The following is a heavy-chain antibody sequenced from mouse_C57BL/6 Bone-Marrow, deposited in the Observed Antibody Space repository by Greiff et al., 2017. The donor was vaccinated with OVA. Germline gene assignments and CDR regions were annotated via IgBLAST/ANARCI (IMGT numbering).Heavy chain of an antibody. CDR2: IDPSDSET. CDR1: GYTFTSYW. CDR3: ARLRLLRFYWYFDV. Sequence: QVQLQQPGAELVRPGSSVKLSCKASGYTFTSYWMHWVKQRPIQGLEWIGNIDPSDSETHYNQKFKDKATLTVDKSSSTAYMQLSSLTSEDSAVYYCARLRLLRFYWYFDVWGTGTTVTVSS. J-gene: IGHJ1*03. D-gene: IGHD1-1*01. V-gene: IGHV1-52*01.